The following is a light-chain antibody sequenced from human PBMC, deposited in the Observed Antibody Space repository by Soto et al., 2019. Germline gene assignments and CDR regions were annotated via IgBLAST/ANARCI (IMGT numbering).Light chain of an antibody. V-gene: IGLV2-14*01. J-gene: IGLJ2*01. CDR3: SSYTSSSTLNVV. Sequence: QSVLTQPASVSGSPGQSITISCTGTSSDVGGYNYVSWYQQHPGKAPKLMIYEVSNRPSGVSNRFSGSKSGNTASLTISGLQAEDEADYYCSSYTSSSTLNVVFGEGTKLTVL. CDR1: SSDVGGYNY. CDR2: EVS.